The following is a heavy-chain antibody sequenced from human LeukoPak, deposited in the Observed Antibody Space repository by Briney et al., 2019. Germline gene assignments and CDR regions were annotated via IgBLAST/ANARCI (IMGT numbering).Heavy chain of an antibody. J-gene: IGHJ4*02. CDR1: GFTFSSYL. V-gene: IGHV3-7*01. CDR3: ARGFGSNYYFDY. D-gene: IGHD1-1*01. CDR2: IKQDGSEK. Sequence: GGSLRLSCAASGFTFSSYLMSWVRQAPGKGLEWVANIKQDGSEKYYVDSVKGRFTISRDNAKNSLYLQMNSLRAEDTAVYCCARGFGSNYYFDYWGQGTLVTVSS.